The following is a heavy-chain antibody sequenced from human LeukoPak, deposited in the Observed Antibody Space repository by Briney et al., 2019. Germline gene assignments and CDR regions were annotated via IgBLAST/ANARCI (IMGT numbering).Heavy chain of an antibody. CDR3: AREGYFDSSGYDFGY. Sequence: PGGSLRLSCAASGFAFSSYAMSWVRQAPGKGLEWVSAISGSGGSTYYADSVKGRFTISRDNAKSSLYLQMNSLGAEDTAVYYCAREGYFDSSGYDFGYWGQGTLVTVSS. CDR1: GFAFSSYA. V-gene: IGHV3-23*01. J-gene: IGHJ4*02. D-gene: IGHD3-22*01. CDR2: ISGSGGST.